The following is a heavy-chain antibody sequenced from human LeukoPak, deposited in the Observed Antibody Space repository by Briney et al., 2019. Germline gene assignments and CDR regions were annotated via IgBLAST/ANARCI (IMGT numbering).Heavy chain of an antibody. D-gene: IGHD3-22*01. Sequence: GGSLRLSCAASGFMFSSNWMSWVRQAPGKGLEWVSSISSSSSYIYYADSVKGRFTISRDNAKNSLYLQMNSLRAEDTAVYYCASSAGSGYYNYWGQGTLVTVSS. J-gene: IGHJ4*02. CDR3: ASSAGSGYYNY. CDR2: ISSSSSYI. CDR1: GFMFSSNW. V-gene: IGHV3-21*01.